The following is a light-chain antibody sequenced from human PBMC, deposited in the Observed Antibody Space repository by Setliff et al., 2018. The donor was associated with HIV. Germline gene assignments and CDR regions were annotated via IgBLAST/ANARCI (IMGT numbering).Light chain of an antibody. V-gene: IGLV2-23*02. J-gene: IGLJ1*01. CDR1: SSNVGKYGF. CDR2: EVS. Sequence: QSALAQPASVSGSPGQSITISCTGNSSNVGKYGFVSWYRQYPGKAPQLTIYEVSKRPSGVSKRFSGSKSGNEASLTISGLQADDEADYYCTSYAGSKTFEVFGTGTKVTVL. CDR3: TSYAGSKTFEV.